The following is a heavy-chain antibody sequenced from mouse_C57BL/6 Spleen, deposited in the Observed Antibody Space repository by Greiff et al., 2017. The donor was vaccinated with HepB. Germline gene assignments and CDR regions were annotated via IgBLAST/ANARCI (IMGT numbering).Heavy chain of an antibody. D-gene: IGHD1-1*01. CDR1: GFTFSSYG. V-gene: IGHV5-6*02. Sequence: DVMLVESGGDLVKPGGSLKLSCAASGFTFSSYGMSWVRQTPDKRLEWVATISSGGSYTYYPDSVKGRFTISRDNAKNTLYLQMSSLKSEDTAMYYCARQYYGSSYVNWYFDVWGTGTTVTVSS. J-gene: IGHJ1*03. CDR2: ISSGGSYT. CDR3: ARQYYGSSYVNWYFDV.